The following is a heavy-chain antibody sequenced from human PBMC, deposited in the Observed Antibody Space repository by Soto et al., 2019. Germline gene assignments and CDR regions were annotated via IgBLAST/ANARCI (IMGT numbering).Heavy chain of an antibody. V-gene: IGHV1-69*06. D-gene: IGHD1-1*01. J-gene: IGHJ1*01. Sequence: QVQVVQSGAEVKKPGSSVKISCKASGRIFSSFPTSWERQVPGQGLEWMGGVISASGSVTYAPKFQGRVKMTAVNSAGIGYMELTSLTSEDTAIYNCARGGSRDAYNLVPDQWGPGTMVTVSS. CDR3: ARGGSRDAYNLVPDQ. CDR1: GRIFSSFP. CDR2: VISASGSV.